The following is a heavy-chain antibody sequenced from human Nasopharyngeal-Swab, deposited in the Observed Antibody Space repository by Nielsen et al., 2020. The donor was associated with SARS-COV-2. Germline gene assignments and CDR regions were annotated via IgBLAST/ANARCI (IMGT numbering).Heavy chain of an antibody. CDR2: ISYDGSNK. J-gene: IGHJ3*02. V-gene: IGHV3-30*03. CDR1: GFTFSSYA. D-gene: IGHD1-14*01. Sequence: GESLKISCAASGFTFSSYAMHWVRQAPGKGLEWVAVISYDGSNKYYADSVKGRFTISRDNSKNTLYLQMNSLRAEDTAVYYCAREPTTLGAFDIWGQGTMVTVSS. CDR3: AREPTTLGAFDI.